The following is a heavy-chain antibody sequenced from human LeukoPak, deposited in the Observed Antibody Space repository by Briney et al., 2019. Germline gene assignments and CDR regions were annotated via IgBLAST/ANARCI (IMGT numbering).Heavy chain of an antibody. D-gene: IGHD5-18*01. Sequence: GESLKISCKGSGYSFTSYWIGWVRQMPGKGLEWMGIIYPGDSDTRYSPSFQGKVTISADKSISTAYLQWSSLKASDTAMYYCARYARGYSYGLSFDYWGQGTLVTVSS. CDR3: ARYARGYSYGLSFDY. CDR1: GYSFTSYW. J-gene: IGHJ4*02. V-gene: IGHV5-51*01. CDR2: IYPGDSDT.